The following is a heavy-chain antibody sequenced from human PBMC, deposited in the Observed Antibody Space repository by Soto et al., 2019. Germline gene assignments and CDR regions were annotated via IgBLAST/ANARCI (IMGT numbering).Heavy chain of an antibody. CDR2: ISAYNGNT. J-gene: IGHJ5*02. D-gene: IGHD2-8*01. CDR1: GYTFTSYG. CDR3: ARDREDIVLMVYAIGWFDP. Sequence: GASVKVSCKASGYTFTSYGISWGRQAPGQGLEWIGWISAYNGNTNYAQKLQGRVTMTTDTSTSTAYMELRSLRSDDTAVYYCARDREDIVLMVYAIGWFDPWGQGTLVTVSS. V-gene: IGHV1-18*01.